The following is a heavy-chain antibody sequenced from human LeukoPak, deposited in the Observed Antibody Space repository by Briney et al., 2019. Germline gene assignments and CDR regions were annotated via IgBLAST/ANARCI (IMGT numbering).Heavy chain of an antibody. J-gene: IGHJ4*02. CDR3: AIADIVVVPAAPIPIDY. Sequence: PGGSLRLSCAASGFTFSSYAMSWVRQAPGKGLEWVSAITGSGGSTYYADSVKGRFTISRDNSKNTLYLQMNSLRAEDTAVYYCAIADIVVVPAAPIPIDYWGQGTLVTVSS. D-gene: IGHD2-2*01. CDR2: ITGSGGST. V-gene: IGHV3-23*01. CDR1: GFTFSSYA.